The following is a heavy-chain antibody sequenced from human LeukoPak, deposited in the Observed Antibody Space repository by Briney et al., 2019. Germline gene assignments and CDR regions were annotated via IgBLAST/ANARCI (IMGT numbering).Heavy chain of an antibody. Sequence: SETLSLTCTVSGGSISSYYWSWIRQPAGKGLEWIGRIYTSGSTNYNPSLKSRVTMSVDTSKNQFSLKLSSVTAADTAVYYCARDLWSTGAGMFDFWGQGALVIVSS. D-gene: IGHD2-21*01. CDR2: IYTSGST. CDR3: ARDLWSTGAGMFDF. J-gene: IGHJ4*02. CDR1: GGSISSYY. V-gene: IGHV4-4*07.